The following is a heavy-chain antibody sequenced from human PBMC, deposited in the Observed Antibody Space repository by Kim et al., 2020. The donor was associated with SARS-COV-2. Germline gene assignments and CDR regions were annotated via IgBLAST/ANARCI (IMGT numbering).Heavy chain of an antibody. Sequence: SETLSLTCTVSGGSISSGGYYWSWIRQHPGKGLEWIGYIYYSGSTYYNPSLKSRVTISVDTSKNQFSLKLSSVTAADTAVYYCARGGVVVAARFDYWGQGTLVTVSS. CDR1: GGSISSGGYY. CDR3: ARGGVVVAARFDY. CDR2: IYYSGST. V-gene: IGHV4-31*03. D-gene: IGHD2-15*01. J-gene: IGHJ4*02.